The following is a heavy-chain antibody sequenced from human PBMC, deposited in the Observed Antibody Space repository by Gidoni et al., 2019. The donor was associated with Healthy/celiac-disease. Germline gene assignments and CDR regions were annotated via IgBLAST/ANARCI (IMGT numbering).Heavy chain of an antibody. Sequence: QVQLVQSGAEVKKPGASVKVYCKASGYTFTGHYMHWVRQAPGQGLEWMGWINPNSGGTNYAQKFQGWVTMTRDTSISTAYMELSRLRSDDTAVYYCARDPGPYSSSSGPDYYYYYGMDVWGQGTTVTVSS. CDR3: ARDPGPYSSSSGPDYYYYYGMDV. D-gene: IGHD6-6*01. CDR2: INPNSGGT. J-gene: IGHJ6*02. V-gene: IGHV1-2*04. CDR1: GYTFTGHY.